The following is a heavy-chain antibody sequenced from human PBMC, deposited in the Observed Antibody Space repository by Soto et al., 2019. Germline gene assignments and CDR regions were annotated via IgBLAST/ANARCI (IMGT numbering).Heavy chain of an antibody. J-gene: IGHJ4*02. D-gene: IGHD1-7*01. CDR1: GFTFSSYG. CDR3: AREREDNWNCYNYFDY. V-gene: IGHV3-33*01. Sequence: GGSLRLSCAASGFTFSSYGMHWVRQAPGKGLEWVAVIWYDGSNKYYADSVKGRFTISRDNSKNTLYLQMNSLRAEDTAVYYCAREREDNWNCYNYFDYWGQGTLVTVSS. CDR2: IWYDGSNK.